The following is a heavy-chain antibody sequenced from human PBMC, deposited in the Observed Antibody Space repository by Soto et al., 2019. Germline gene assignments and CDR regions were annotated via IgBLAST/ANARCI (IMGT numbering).Heavy chain of an antibody. Sequence: GASVKVSCKASGGTFSSYAISWVRQAPGQGLEWMGGIIPIFGTANYAQKFQGRVTITADESTSTAYMELSSLRSEDTAVYYCARGRMPHWSGYYVTYGFFDYWGQGTLVTVSS. CDR3: ARGRMPHWSGYYVTYGFFDY. J-gene: IGHJ4*02. D-gene: IGHD3-3*01. CDR1: GGTFSSYA. V-gene: IGHV1-69*13. CDR2: IIPIFGTA.